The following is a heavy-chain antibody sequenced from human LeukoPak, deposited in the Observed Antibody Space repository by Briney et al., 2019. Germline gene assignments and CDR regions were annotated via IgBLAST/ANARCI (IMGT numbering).Heavy chain of an antibody. Sequence: GESLRLSCTGSGFIFGSYWMSWVRQAPGKGLEWVANIKPDGSEKFYVDSVKGRFTISRDNAKNSMYLEMNSLTDEDTAVYYCARDGDYAVAYWGQGTLVTVAS. CDR3: ARDGDYAVAY. V-gene: IGHV3-7*04. D-gene: IGHD4-17*01. CDR1: GFIFGSYW. CDR2: IKPDGSEK. J-gene: IGHJ4*02.